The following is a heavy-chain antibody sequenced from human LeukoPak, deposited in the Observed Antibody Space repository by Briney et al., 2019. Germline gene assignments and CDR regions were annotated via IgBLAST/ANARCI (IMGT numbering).Heavy chain of an antibody. CDR1: GGSISSYY. CDR3: ARTSYYYYYYIDV. Sequence: PSETLSLTCTVSGGSISSYYWSWIRQPPGKGLEWIGYIYYSVSTNYNPSLKSRVTISVDTSKNQFSLKLSSVTAADTAVYYCARTSYYYYYYIDVWGKGTTVTISS. V-gene: IGHV4-59*01. J-gene: IGHJ6*03. CDR2: IYYSVST.